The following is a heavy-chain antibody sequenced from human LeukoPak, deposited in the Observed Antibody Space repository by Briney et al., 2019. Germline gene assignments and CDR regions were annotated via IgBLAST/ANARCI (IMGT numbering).Heavy chain of an antibody. CDR1: GFTFSSYA. CDR3: AKVRGLYYYYGMDV. Sequence: GGSLRLSCAASGFTFSSYAMSWVRQAPGKGLEWVSATSGSGGSTPYADSVKGRFTISRDNSKNTLYLQMNSLRAEDTAVYYCAKVRGLYYYYGMDVWGQGTTVTVSS. CDR2: TSGSGGST. J-gene: IGHJ6*02. V-gene: IGHV3-23*01.